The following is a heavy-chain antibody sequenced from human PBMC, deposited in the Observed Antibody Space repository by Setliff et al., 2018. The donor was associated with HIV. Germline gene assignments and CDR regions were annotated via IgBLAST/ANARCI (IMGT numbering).Heavy chain of an antibody. CDR3: ARVPPYGGNSGMDV. Sequence: SVKVSCKASGVTFSNYAISWVRQAPGQGLEWMGGIIPIFGTANYAQKFQGRVTITADESTSTAYMELSSLRSEDTAVYYCARVPPYGGNSGMDVWGKGTTVTVSS. J-gene: IGHJ6*04. V-gene: IGHV1-69*13. D-gene: IGHD2-15*01. CDR2: IIPIFGTA. CDR1: GVTFSNYA.